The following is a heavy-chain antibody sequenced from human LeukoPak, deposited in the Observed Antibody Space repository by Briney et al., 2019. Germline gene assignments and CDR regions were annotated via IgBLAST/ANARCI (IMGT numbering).Heavy chain of an antibody. CDR1: GYTFTSYC. V-gene: IGHV5-51*01. CDR2: IYPGDSDA. D-gene: IGHD5-12*01. J-gene: IGHJ4*02. Sequence: GESLKISCRGSGYTFTSYCIAWVRQMPGKGLEWMGIIYPGDSDATYSPSFQGQVTFSADKSITTAYLQWSSLKASDTGMYDCARPGYSGYGVDYWGQGTLVTVSS. CDR3: ARPGYSGYGVDY.